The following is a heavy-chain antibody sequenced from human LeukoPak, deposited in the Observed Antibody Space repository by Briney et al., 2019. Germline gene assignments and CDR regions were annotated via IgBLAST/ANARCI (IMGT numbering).Heavy chain of an antibody. D-gene: IGHD1-26*01. CDR1: GFSVSNNY. CDR3: AKRGKWDVTPFDY. J-gene: IGHJ4*02. Sequence: GGSLRLSCVVSGFSVSNNYIIWVRQAPGNGLERVSVIYGDGRTSHSASVRGRFTISRDNSKSIVSLQMNHLRAEDTAVYYCAKRGKWDVTPFDYWGQGTLVTVSS. CDR2: IYGDGRT. V-gene: IGHV3-53*01.